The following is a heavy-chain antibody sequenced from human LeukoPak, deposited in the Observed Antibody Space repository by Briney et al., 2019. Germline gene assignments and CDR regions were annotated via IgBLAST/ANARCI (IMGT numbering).Heavy chain of an antibody. D-gene: IGHD3-10*01. V-gene: IGHV1-2*02. Sequence: ASVKVSCKASGYTFTGYYIHWVRQAPGQGPAWMGWINPRSGGPNYAQKFQGRVTMTRDTSINTVYLELSRLRSDDTAVYYCARDSSRGIHLWLDYWGQGTRVTVSS. CDR3: ARDSSRGIHLWLDY. CDR2: INPRSGGP. CDR1: GYTFTGYY. J-gene: IGHJ4*02.